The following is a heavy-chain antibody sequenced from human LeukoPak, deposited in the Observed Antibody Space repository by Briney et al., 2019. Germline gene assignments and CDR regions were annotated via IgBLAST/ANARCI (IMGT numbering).Heavy chain of an antibody. D-gene: IGHD3-10*01. Sequence: KPSETLSLTCTVSGGSISSYYWSWIRQPPGKGLEWIGYIYYSGSTNYNPSLKSRVTISVDTSKNQFSLKLSSVTAADTAVYYCARHGSRLKGSGTHYYYYYYMDVWGKGTTVTISS. CDR1: GGSISSYY. J-gene: IGHJ6*03. V-gene: IGHV4-59*08. CDR3: ARHGSRLKGSGTHYYYYYYMDV. CDR2: IYYSGST.